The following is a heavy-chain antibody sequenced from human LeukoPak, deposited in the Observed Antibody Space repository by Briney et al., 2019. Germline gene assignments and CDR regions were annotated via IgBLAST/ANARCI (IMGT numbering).Heavy chain of an antibody. V-gene: IGHV3-23*01. J-gene: IGHJ4*02. CDR1: GFTFSNYA. Sequence: GGSLRLSCVASGFTFSNYAMNWVRQAPGKGLEWVSKISTSGDSTYYADSVKGRFITSRDNSKNTLYLQMNSLRAKDTAVYYCAKSKSWWYYFDYWGQGSLVTVSS. CDR2: ISTSGDST. CDR3: AKSKSWWYYFDY. D-gene: IGHD2-8*02.